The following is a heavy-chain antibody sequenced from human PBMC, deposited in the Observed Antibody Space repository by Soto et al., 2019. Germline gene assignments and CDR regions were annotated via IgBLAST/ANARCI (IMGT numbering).Heavy chain of an antibody. J-gene: IGHJ6*02. CDR1: GFTFSTYG. D-gene: IGHD6-6*01. CDR3: ARVIRADSTSSNFYYYSGLDV. V-gene: IGHV3-30*03. CDR2: ISNNGINK. Sequence: QVQLVESGGCVVQPGRSLRLSCAASGFTFSTYGMHWVRQAPGKGLEWLAVISNNGINKYYADSVKGRFTISRDNSKDTLFLQMNSLRGEDTAIYYCARVIRADSTSSNFYYYSGLDVWGQGTTVTVSS.